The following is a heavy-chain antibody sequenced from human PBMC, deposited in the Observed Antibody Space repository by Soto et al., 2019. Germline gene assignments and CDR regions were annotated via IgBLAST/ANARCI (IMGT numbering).Heavy chain of an antibody. J-gene: IGHJ6*02. V-gene: IGHV4-4*02. Sequence: SETLSLTCAVSGGSISSSNWWSWVRQPPGKGLEWIGEIYHSGSTNYNPSLKSRVTISVDKSKNQFSLKLSSVTAADTAVYYCARRADYGSGSYYLYYYYGMDVWGQRTTVTVSS. CDR1: GGSISSSNW. CDR2: IYHSGST. D-gene: IGHD3-10*01. CDR3: ARRADYGSGSYYLYYYYGMDV.